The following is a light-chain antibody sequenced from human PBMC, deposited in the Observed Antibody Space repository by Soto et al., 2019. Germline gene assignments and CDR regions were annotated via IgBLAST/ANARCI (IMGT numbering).Light chain of an antibody. CDR2: DVS. CDR3: QQSYTTPSWT. CDR1: QRVSSY. J-gene: IGKJ1*01. V-gene: IGKV1-39*01. Sequence: DIQLIQSPSSLSASVGDRVTITCHTSQRVSSYLNWYQQKPGKAPKLLINDVSTVHSGVPSRFSGSGSETDFTLTISSLQPEDSGTYYCQQSYTTPSWTFGQGTKVEI.